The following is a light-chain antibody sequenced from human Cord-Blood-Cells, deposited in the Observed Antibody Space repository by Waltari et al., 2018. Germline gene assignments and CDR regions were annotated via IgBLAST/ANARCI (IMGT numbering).Light chain of an antibody. J-gene: IGLJ3*02. CDR2: DVS. CDR3: SSYTSSSTNWV. Sequence: GQSSTIPCTGTSSDVGGYNYVSCYHQPPVKAPKPIVYDVSKRSSGVSNRFSGSKSGTTASLTSSGRQAGDEADYYCSSYTSSSTNWVFGGGTKQTDL. V-gene: IGLV2-14*04. CDR1: SSDVGGYNY.